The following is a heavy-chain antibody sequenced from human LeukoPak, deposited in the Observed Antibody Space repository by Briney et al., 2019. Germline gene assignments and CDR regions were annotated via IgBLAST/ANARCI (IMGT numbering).Heavy chain of an antibody. Sequence: GGSLRLSCAASGFTFNKYGMHWVRQAPGKGLEWVANIKEDGSEKGFADSVKGRFTISRDNSKNTLYLPMNSLRAEATAVYYCAKDGHCSSTSCYTYDYWGQGTLVTVSS. V-gene: IGHV3-30*02. CDR3: AKDGHCSSTSCYTYDY. D-gene: IGHD2-2*02. CDR1: GFTFNKYG. J-gene: IGHJ4*02. CDR2: IKEDGSEK.